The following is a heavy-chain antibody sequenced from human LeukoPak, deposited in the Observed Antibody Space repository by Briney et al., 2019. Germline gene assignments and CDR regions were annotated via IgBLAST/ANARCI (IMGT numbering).Heavy chain of an antibody. J-gene: IGHJ4*02. Sequence: GGSLRLSCTASGFTFGDYAMSWFRQAPGKGLEWVGFIRSKAYGGTTEYAASVKGRFTISRDDSKSIAYLQMNSLKTEDTAVYYCTRDYDFWSGYSNLSFDYWGQGTQVTVSS. CDR2: IRSKAYGGTT. D-gene: IGHD3-3*01. CDR1: GFTFGDYA. V-gene: IGHV3-49*03. CDR3: TRDYDFWSGYSNLSFDY.